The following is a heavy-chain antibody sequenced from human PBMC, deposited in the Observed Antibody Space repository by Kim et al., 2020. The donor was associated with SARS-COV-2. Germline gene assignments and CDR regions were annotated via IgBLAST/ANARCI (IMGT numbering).Heavy chain of an antibody. J-gene: IGHJ4*02. CDR1: GYSFTSYW. Sequence: GESLKISCKGSGYSFTSYWISWVRQMPGKGLEWMGRIDPSDSYTNYSPSFQGHVTISADKSISTAYLQWNSLEASDTAMYYCARQAPNGYYYGYDYWGQGTLVAVSS. D-gene: IGHD3-22*01. CDR3: ARQAPNGYYYGYDY. V-gene: IGHV5-10-1*01. CDR2: IDPSDSYT.